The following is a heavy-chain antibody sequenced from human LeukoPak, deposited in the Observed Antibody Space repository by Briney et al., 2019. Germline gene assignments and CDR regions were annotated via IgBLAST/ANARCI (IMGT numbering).Heavy chain of an antibody. Sequence: PGGSLRLSCAASGFTFSSYWMSWVRQAPGKGLEWVASIKQDGSEKYYVDSVKGRFTISRDNAKNSLYLQMNSLRAEDTAVYYCARDQVAAAPDYWGQGTLVTVSS. V-gene: IGHV3-7*01. CDR1: GFTFSSYW. CDR3: ARDQVAAAPDY. CDR2: IKQDGSEK. D-gene: IGHD6-13*01. J-gene: IGHJ4*02.